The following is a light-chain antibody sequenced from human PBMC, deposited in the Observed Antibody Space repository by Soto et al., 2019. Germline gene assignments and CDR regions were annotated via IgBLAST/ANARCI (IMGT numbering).Light chain of an antibody. CDR2: DAS. V-gene: IGKV3-15*01. CDR1: QSIGSS. J-gene: IGKJ1*01. Sequence: IVMTQSPATLSVSPGERVALSCRASQSIGSSLAWYQQRPGQAPRLLIYDASIRATGIPARFSASGSGTEFTLTISSLQSDDFAVSYCQQYNKWPPVWTFGQGTKVEIK. CDR3: QQYNKWPPVWT.